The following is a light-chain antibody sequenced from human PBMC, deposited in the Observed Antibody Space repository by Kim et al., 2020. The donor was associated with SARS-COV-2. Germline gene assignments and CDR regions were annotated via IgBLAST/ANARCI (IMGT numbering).Light chain of an antibody. J-gene: IGLJ1*01. CDR3: TSYSSTIPVA. CDR2: EVT. Sequence: GQSVTISCTGTSSDIGAYNRVSWYHQPPDTAPKLILYEVTSRPSGVPDRFSGSKSGNTASLTISGLQAEDEGDYYCTSYSSTIPVAFGTGTKVTVL. CDR1: SSDIGAYNR. V-gene: IGLV2-18*02.